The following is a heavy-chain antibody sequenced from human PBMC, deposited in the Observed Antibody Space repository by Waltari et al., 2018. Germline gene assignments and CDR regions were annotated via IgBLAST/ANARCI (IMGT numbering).Heavy chain of an antibody. CDR3: ARDQSKLPVVGRTSGAVDY. CDR2: INPNSGGT. CDR1: GYTFTGYY. D-gene: IGHD1-26*01. V-gene: IGHV1-2*06. J-gene: IGHJ4*02. Sequence: QVQLVQSGAEVKKPGASVKVSCTASGYTFTGYYMHWVRQAPGPGLEWMGRINPNSGGTNYAQKFQGRVTMTRDTSISTAYMELSRLRSDDTAVYYCARDQSKLPVVGRTSGAVDYWGQGTLVTVSS.